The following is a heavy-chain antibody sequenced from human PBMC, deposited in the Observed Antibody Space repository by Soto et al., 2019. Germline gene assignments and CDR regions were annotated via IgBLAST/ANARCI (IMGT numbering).Heavy chain of an antibody. J-gene: IGHJ6*02. CDR3: AKRIAAAGTPSDYYYYGMDV. CDR1: GFTFSSYA. Sequence: PGGSLRLSCAASGFTFSSYAMSWVRQAPGKGLEWVSAISGSGGSTYYADSVKGRFTISRDNSKNTLYLQMNSLRAEDTAVYYCAKRIAAAGTPSDYYYYGMDVWGQGTTVTVSS. D-gene: IGHD6-13*01. CDR2: ISGSGGST. V-gene: IGHV3-23*01.